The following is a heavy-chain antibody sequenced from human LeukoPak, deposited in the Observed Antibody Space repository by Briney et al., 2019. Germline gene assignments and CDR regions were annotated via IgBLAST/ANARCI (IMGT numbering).Heavy chain of an antibody. CDR2: IFYSGSP. CDR1: GDSISNFY. D-gene: IGHD3-10*01. CDR3: AKSNGYGLVDI. J-gene: IGHJ3*02. Sequence: SETLSLTCSVSGDSISNFYWGWIRQPPGKGLEGSGNIFYSGSPYYSTFLNSRVTISLDTSRNQCPLILNFVTAADTAVYYCAKSNGYGLVDIWGQGTMVTVSS. V-gene: IGHV4-39*06.